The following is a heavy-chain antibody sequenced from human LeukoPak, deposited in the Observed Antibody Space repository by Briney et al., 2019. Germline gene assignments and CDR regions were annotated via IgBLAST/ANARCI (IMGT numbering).Heavy chain of an antibody. CDR1: GFTFSSYS. J-gene: IGHJ6*03. CDR2: ISSSSSYI. Sequence: PGGSLRLSCAASGFTFSSYSMNWVRQAPGKGLEWVSSISSSSSYIYYADSVKGRFTISRDNAKNSLYLQMNSLRAEDTAVYYCAREWRDRGTSSLYYYYMDVWGKGTTVTVSS. V-gene: IGHV3-21*01. CDR3: AREWRDRGTSSLYYYYMDV. D-gene: IGHD3-10*01.